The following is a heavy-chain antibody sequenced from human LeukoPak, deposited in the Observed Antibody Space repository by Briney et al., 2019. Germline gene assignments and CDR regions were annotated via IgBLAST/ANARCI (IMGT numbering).Heavy chain of an antibody. J-gene: IGHJ4*02. CDR3: TRELGVSYNDY. CDR1: GYTFTGYY. V-gene: IGHV1-46*01. CDR2: FNPSAGTT. Sequence: ASVKVSCKASGYTFTGYYIHWVRQAPGQGLEWTGVFNPSAGTTTYAQTFQGRLTMTRDTSTTTVYMELSSLNSEDTAVYYCTRELGVSYNDYWGQGTRVTVSS. D-gene: IGHD3-16*01.